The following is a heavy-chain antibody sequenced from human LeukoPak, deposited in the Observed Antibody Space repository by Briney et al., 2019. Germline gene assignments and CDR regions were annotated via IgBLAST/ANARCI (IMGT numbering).Heavy chain of an antibody. J-gene: IGHJ6*03. V-gene: IGHV3-48*03. CDR2: ICRCGSNI. D-gene: IGHD5-12*01. Sequence: GGPVRLLCAACGFPHNSYEMLWLRQAPGKGLEGVAYICRCGSNIQHPPPVKGRLTISRDHAKNSLYPQMNSLRGHGPAVLYCTRGYAYYDNYCMDVWGKGTTVTVSS. CDR1: GFPHNSYE. CDR3: TRGYAYYDNYCMDV.